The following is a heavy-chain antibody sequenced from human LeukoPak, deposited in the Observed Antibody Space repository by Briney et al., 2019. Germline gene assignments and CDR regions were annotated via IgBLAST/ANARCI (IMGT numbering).Heavy chain of an antibody. CDR2: MNPNSGNT. D-gene: IGHD3-22*01. V-gene: IGHV1-8*01. Sequence: GASVKVSCKASGYTFTSYDINWVRQATGQGLEWMGWMNPNSGNTGYAQKFQGRVTMTRNTSISTAYMELSSLRSEDTAVYYCAINCYDSSGYYPHYFYYYYGMDVWGQGTTVTVSS. J-gene: IGHJ6*02. CDR1: GYTFTSYD. CDR3: AINCYDSSGYYPHYFYYYYGMDV.